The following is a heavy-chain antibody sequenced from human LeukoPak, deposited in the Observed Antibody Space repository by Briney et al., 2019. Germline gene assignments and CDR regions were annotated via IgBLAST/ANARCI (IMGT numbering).Heavy chain of an antibody. Sequence: PAETLSLTCAVYGGSLSGNYWTWIRQPPGKGLEWIGEINHSGYTSYNPSLKSRVTISLDMSKNQFSLKQSSVTAADTAVYFCARGGDFSNLWGQGTLVTVSS. D-gene: IGHD4-11*01. J-gene: IGHJ4*02. V-gene: IGHV4-34*01. CDR2: INHSGYT. CDR3: ARGGDFSNL. CDR1: GGSLSGNY.